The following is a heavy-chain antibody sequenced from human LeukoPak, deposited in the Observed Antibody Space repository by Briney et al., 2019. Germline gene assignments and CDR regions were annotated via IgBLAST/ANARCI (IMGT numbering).Heavy chain of an antibody. CDR3: ARAPKYCSGGSCYSLYFQY. V-gene: IGHV3-7*04. Sequence: GGSLRLSCAASGFTFSSYWMSWVRQAPGKGLEWVANTKQDGSEKYYVDSVKGRFTISRDNAKNSLYLQMNSLRAEDTAVYYCARAPKYCSGGSCYSLYFQYWGQGTLVTVSS. CDR2: TKQDGSEK. CDR1: GFTFSSYW. J-gene: IGHJ1*01. D-gene: IGHD2-15*01.